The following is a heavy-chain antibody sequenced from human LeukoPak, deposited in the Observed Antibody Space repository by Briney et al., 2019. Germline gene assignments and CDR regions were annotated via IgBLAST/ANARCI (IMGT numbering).Heavy chain of an antibody. V-gene: IGHV4-39*01. CDR1: GGSISSRSDH. CDR3: APRIVVVNYAFDY. Sequence: PSETLSLTCTVSGGSISSRSDHWGWIHQPPGKGLGWIGTIYYSGRTYYNSSLKSRVTISVDTSNNQFSLRLTSVTAADTAVYYCAPRIVVVNYAFDYWGQGTLVTVSS. D-gene: IGHD3-22*01. J-gene: IGHJ4*02. CDR2: IYYSGRT.